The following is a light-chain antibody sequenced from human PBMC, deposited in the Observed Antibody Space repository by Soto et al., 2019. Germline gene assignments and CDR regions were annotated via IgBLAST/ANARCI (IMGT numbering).Light chain of an antibody. CDR2: GAS. CDR1: QSVSSSY. J-gene: IGKJ1*01. CDR3: SQYCNPRT. V-gene: IGKV3-20*01. Sequence: EIVLTQSPGTLSLSPGERATLSCRASQSVSSSYLAWYQQKPGQAPRLLIYGASSRATGIPDRFSGSGSGTDLTLTIRRPEAEEFAVYYCSQYCNPRTFGQGTKVEIK.